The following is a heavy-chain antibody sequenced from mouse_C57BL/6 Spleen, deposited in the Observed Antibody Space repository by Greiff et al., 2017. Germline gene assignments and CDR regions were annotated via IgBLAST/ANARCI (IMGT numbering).Heavy chain of an antibody. V-gene: IGHV5-6*02. CDR3: ARSTGSNYLDY. J-gene: IGHJ2*01. Sequence: DVMLVESGGDLVKPGGSLKLSCAASGFTFSSYGMSWVRQTPDKRLEWVATISSGGSYTSYPDSVQGRVTIARDKAKNTLYLQMSSLKSEDTAMYYGARSTGSNYLDYWGQGTTLTVSS. CDR2: ISSGGSYT. CDR1: GFTFSSYG.